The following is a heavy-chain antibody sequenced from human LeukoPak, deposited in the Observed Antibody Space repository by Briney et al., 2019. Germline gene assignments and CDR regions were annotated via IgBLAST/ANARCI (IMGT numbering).Heavy chain of an antibody. CDR3: ARAHPAAAGTYYYGMDV. J-gene: IGHJ6*02. D-gene: IGHD6-13*01. V-gene: IGHV3-7*01. CDR1: GFSFSSYW. CDR2: IKQDGSET. Sequence: PGGSLRLSCAASGFSFSSYWMSWVRQAPGKGLEWVANIKQDGSETYYVDSVKGRFTISRDNAKNSLYLQINSLRAEDTAVYYCARAHPAAAGTYYYGMDVWGQGTTVTVSS.